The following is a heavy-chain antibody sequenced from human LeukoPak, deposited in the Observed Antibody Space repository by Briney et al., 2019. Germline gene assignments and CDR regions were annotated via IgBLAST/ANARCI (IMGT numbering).Heavy chain of an antibody. D-gene: IGHD3-16*01. J-gene: IGHJ6*02. CDR1: GFTFSSYG. CDR3: AKDLVGDYVWGRHRSHYYYYGMDV. CDR2: ISCDGSNK. V-gene: IGHV3-30*18. Sequence: GGSLRLSCAASGFTFSSYGMHWVRQAPGKGLEWVAVISCDGSNKYYADSVKGRFTISRDNSKNTLYLQMNSLRAEDTAVYYCAKDLVGDYVWGRHRSHYYYYGMDVWGQGTTVTVSS.